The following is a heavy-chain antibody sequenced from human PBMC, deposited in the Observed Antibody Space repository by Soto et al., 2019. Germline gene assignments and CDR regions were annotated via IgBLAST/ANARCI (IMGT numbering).Heavy chain of an antibody. Sequence: SETLSLTCTVSGGSISSYYWSWIRQPPGKGLEWIGYIYYSGSTNYNPSLKSRATISVDTSENQFSLKLSSVTAADTAVYYCARGVDTAIVDYWGQGTLVTVSS. J-gene: IGHJ4*02. CDR2: IYYSGST. CDR1: GGSISSYY. CDR3: ARGVDTAIVDY. V-gene: IGHV4-59*01. D-gene: IGHD5-18*01.